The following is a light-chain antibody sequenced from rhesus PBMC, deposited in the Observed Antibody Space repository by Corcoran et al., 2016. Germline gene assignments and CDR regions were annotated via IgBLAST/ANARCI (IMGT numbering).Light chain of an antibody. J-gene: IGKJ2*01. V-gene: IGKV3-10*01. Sequence: QVILTQSPATLSLSPGERATLSCRASQSVSNYLAWYQQQPGQAPRLRNYDESSRATGIPERFRGSGFGTDGTLTISRLEPEDVGVYHCYQHSSGYSFGQGTKVEIK. CDR2: DES. CDR3: YQHSSGYS. CDR1: QSVSNY.